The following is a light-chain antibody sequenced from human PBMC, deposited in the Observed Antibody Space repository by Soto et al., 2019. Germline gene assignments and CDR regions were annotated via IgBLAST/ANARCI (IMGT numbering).Light chain of an antibody. CDR2: GAS. V-gene: IGKV3-15*01. J-gene: IGKJ1*01. Sequence: EIVMTQSPATLSVSPGERATLSCRASQSVSSNLAWYQQKPGQAPRLLIYGASTGATGIPARVSGSGSGTEFTLTITSLQPEDFAVYYCQQYNFWPTFGQGTKVDIK. CDR3: QQYNFWPT. CDR1: QSVSSN.